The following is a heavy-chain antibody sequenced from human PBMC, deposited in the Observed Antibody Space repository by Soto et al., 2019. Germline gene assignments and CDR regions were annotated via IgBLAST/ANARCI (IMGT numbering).Heavy chain of an antibody. CDR1: GGSFDDFY. CDR2: ISHDGGT. CDR3: ARDLGFGEFY. J-gene: IGHJ4*02. Sequence: SETLSLTCAFYGGSFDDFYWSWVRQSPGKGLEWVGEISHDGGTNYSPSLASRVSISVDTSKNQFSLKLSSVTAADTAVYYCARDLGFGEFYWGEGTLVTVSS. D-gene: IGHD3-10*01. V-gene: IGHV4-34*01.